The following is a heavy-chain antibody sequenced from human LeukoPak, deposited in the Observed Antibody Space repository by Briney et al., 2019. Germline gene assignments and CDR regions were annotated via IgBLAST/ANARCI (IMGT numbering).Heavy chain of an antibody. D-gene: IGHD5-24*01. CDR2: IYYSGST. CDR3: ARIEMARTGGHYFDY. Sequence: SETLSLTCTVSGGSISSSSYYWGWIRQPPGKGLEWIGSIYYSGSTYYNPSLKSRVTISVDTSKNQFSLKLSSVTAADTAVYYCARIEMARTGGHYFDYWGQGTLVTVSS. V-gene: IGHV4-39*01. J-gene: IGHJ4*02. CDR1: GGSISSSSYY.